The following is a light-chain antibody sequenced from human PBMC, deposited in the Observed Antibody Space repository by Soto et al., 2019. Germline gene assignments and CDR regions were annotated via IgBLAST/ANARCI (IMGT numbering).Light chain of an antibody. V-gene: IGKV1-5*01. CDR1: QSISSW. Sequence: DIRMTQSPSTLSASVGDRVTITFLASQSISSWLAWYQQKPGKAPKLLIYDASSLESGVPSRFNGSASGTEFTLTISSLQPDDSAAYYCQHYSTSWETFGQGTKVDIK. J-gene: IGKJ1*01. CDR3: QHYSTSWET. CDR2: DAS.